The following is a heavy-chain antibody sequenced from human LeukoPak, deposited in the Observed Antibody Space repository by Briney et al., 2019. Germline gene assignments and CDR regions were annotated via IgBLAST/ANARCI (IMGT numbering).Heavy chain of an antibody. J-gene: IGHJ5*02. CDR2: IYYSGST. CDR1: GGSISSYY. V-gene: IGHV4-59*01. Sequence: PSETLSLTCTVSGGSISSYYWSWIRQPPGKGLEWIGYIYYSGSTNYNPSLKSRVTISVDTSKNQFSLKLSSVTAADTAVYYCARVPLFDWLLRGDWFDPWGQGTLVTVSS. CDR3: ARVPLFDWLLRGDWFDP. D-gene: IGHD3-9*01.